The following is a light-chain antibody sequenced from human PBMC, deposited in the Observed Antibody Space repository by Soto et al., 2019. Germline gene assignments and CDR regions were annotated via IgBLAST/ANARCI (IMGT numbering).Light chain of an antibody. CDR1: QGISNH. J-gene: IGKJ1*01. CDR2: AAS. V-gene: IGKV1-27*01. Sequence: DIQMTQSPSSLSASVGDRVTITCRASQGISNHLAWYQQKPGKVPKVLIYAASTLQSGVPFRFSGSGSGTDFTLTLSSRQPEDLGTYFCQKYDSAPCTFGQGTKVEIK. CDR3: QKYDSAPCT.